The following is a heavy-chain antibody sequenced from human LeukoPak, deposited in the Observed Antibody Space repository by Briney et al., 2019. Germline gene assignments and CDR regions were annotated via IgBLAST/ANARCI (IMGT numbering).Heavy chain of an antibody. D-gene: IGHD6-13*01. J-gene: IGHJ4*02. CDR3: ARGDMYSSSWSN. CDR1: GGSMSSYY. Sequence: SETLSLTCTVSGGSMSSYYWSWIRQSPGKGLEWIGYIYYSGSTFYNPSLKSRVVISVDTSKNQFSLRLNSVTAADTAVYYCARGDMYSSSWSNWGQGTLVTVSS. V-gene: IGHV4-59*08. CDR2: IYYSGST.